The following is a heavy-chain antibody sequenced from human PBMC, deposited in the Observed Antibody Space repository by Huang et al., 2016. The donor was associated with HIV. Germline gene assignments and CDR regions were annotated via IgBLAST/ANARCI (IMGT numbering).Heavy chain of an antibody. D-gene: IGHD5-12*01. V-gene: IGHV1-2*02. J-gene: IGHJ4*02. CDR2: PTPKNGAT. Sequence: QVQLVQSGAAVKKPGASVKVSCKPSGYTFADYFIHWVRQAPGQGLEWMAGPTPKNGATNYAQKFLGRVTVTGDTSINTAYMEFSGLTSDDTANYYCTRDGVAPDEEFDYWGQGTLIIVSS. CDR1: GYTFADYF. CDR3: TRDGVAPDEEFDY.